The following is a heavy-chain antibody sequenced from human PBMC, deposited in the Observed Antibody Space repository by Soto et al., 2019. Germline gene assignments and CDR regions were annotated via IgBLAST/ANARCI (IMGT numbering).Heavy chain of an antibody. CDR2: IKQDGSEK. CDR1: GFTFSSYW. CDR3: ARDQYDFWSGYYDRGRYIPPFDY. D-gene: IGHD3-3*01. V-gene: IGHV3-7*01. Sequence: GGSLRLSCAVSGFTFSSYWMSWVRQAPGKGLEWVANIKQDGSEKYYVDSVKGRFTNSRDNAKNSLYLQMNSLRAEDTAVYYCARDQYDFWSGYYDRGRYIPPFDYWGQGTLVTVSS. J-gene: IGHJ4*02.